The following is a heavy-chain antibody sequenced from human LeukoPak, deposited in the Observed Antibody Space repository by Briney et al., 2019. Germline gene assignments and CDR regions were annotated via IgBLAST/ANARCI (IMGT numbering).Heavy chain of an antibody. Sequence: QTGGSLRLSCAASGFTFSSYAMSWVRQAPGKGLEWVSGISGSGGSTYYADSVKGRFTISRDNSKNTLYLQMNSLRAEDTAVYYCAPRGSAVEKIDYWGQGTLVTVSS. D-gene: IGHD1-1*01. J-gene: IGHJ4*02. CDR3: APRGSAVEKIDY. CDR1: GFTFSSYA. CDR2: ISGSGGST. V-gene: IGHV3-23*01.